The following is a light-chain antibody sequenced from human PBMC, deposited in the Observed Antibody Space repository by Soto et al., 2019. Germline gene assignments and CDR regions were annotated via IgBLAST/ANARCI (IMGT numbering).Light chain of an antibody. J-gene: IGLJ1*01. CDR1: SSDVGVYNY. V-gene: IGLV2-11*01. Sequence: QSALTQPRSVSGSPGQSVTISCTVTSSDVGVYNYVSWYQQYPGKAPKIMIYDVSKRPSGVPDRFSGSKSDNTASLTISGLQAEDEADYYCCSYAGSYPFVFGTGTKVTVL. CDR2: DVS. CDR3: CSYAGSYPFV.